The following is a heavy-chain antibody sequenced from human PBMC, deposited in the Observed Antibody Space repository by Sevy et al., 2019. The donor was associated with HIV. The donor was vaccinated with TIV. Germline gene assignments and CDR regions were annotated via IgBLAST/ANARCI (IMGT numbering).Heavy chain of an antibody. D-gene: IGHD4-17*01. CDR2: ISFDGSNH. Sequence: GGSLRLSCAASGFTFSSYAMHWVRQAPGKGLEWVAAISFDGSNHYYADSVKGGFTISRENSRNTLYLQMNNLSREDAAVSYCARDQHEYGGNVRTGWFDPWGQGILVTVSS. V-gene: IGHV3-30-3*01. CDR3: ARDQHEYGGNVRTGWFDP. CDR1: GFTFSSYA. J-gene: IGHJ5*01.